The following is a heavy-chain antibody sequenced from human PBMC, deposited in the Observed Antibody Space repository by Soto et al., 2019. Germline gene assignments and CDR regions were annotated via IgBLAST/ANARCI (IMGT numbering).Heavy chain of an antibody. CDR2: VSGYNGNT. Sequence: ASVKVSCKASGYTFSTYGISWVRLAPGHGLEWMGWVSGYNGNTYYPQNFQGRVTMTPDTSTSTAYMELRSLGSDDTAVYYCARDTMSRSYYYYGMDVWGQGTTVTVSS. D-gene: IGHD3-22*01. CDR3: ARDTMSRSYYYYGMDV. J-gene: IGHJ6*02. CDR1: GYTFSTYG. V-gene: IGHV1-18*01.